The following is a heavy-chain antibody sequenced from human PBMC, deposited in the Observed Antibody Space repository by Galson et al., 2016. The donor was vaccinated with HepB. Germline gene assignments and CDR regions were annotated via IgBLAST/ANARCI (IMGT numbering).Heavy chain of an antibody. CDR2: ISHSGST. Sequence: ETLSLTCAVSGGCISSAHWWTCVRQPPGKGLECIGEISHSGSTNYNPSLRCRVTISLDKSSNHISRKLPSVRAADTALCSCAKSLHQGPIGLPPGTLLQEHLWG. V-gene: IGHV4-4*01. J-gene: IGHJ6*01. CDR3: AKSLHQGPIGLPPGTLLQEHL. CDR1: GGCISSAHW.